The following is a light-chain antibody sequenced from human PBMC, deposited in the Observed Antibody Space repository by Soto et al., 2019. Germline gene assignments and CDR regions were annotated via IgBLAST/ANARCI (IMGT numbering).Light chain of an antibody. CDR3: QHYNSYSEA. CDR2: GAS. J-gene: IGKJ1*01. CDR1: QSVGNH. V-gene: IGKV1-16*01. Sequence: DIQMTQSPSSLSASVGDSVTITCRASQSVGNHLNWYQQKPGKAPKFLIYGASTLQSGVPSRFSGSGSGTEFTLTISSLQPDDFATYYCQHYNSYSEAFGQGTKVDIK.